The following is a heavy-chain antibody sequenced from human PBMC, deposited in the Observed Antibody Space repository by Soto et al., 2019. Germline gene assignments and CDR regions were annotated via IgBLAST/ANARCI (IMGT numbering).Heavy chain of an antibody. J-gene: IGHJ6*02. CDR3: AREWELPNYYGMDV. Sequence: EVQLVESGGGLIQPGGSLRLSCAASGFTVSSNYMSWVRQAPGKGLEWVSVIYSGGSTYYADSVKGRFTISRDNSKNTVHLQMNSLRAEDTAVYYRAREWELPNYYGMDVWGQGTTVTVSS. CDR1: GFTVSSNY. D-gene: IGHD1-26*01. CDR2: IYSGGST. V-gene: IGHV3-53*01.